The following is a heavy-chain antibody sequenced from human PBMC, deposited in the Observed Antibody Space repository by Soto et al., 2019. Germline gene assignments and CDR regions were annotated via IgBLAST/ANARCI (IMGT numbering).Heavy chain of an antibody. CDR1: GGTFSSYA. Sequence: QVQLVQSGAEVKKPGSSVKVSCKASGGTFSSYASSWVRQAPGQGLEWMGGIIPIFGTADYAQKFQGRVTITADESTSTAYMELSSLRSENSAVYYCARGQTGGRWGYYFDYWGQGTLVTVSS. CDR2: IIPIFGTA. CDR3: ARGQTGGRWGYYFDY. V-gene: IGHV1-69*12. J-gene: IGHJ4*02. D-gene: IGHD3-16*01.